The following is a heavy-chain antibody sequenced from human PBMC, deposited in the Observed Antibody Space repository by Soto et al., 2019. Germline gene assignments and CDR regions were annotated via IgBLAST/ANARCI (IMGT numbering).Heavy chain of an antibody. Sequence: PSETQSLTCAVYGGSFSGYYWSWIRQPPGKGLEWIGEINHSGSTNYNPSLKSRVTISVDTSKNQFSLKLSSVTAADTAVYYCTRGFIAPRPHYYYGMDVWGQGTTVTVS. V-gene: IGHV4-34*01. CDR1: GGSFSGYY. CDR3: TRGFIAPRPHYYYGMDV. D-gene: IGHD6-6*01. J-gene: IGHJ6*02. CDR2: INHSGST.